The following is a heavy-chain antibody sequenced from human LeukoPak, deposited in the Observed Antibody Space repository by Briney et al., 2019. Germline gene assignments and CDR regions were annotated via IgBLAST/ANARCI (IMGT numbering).Heavy chain of an antibody. CDR1: GFTFGDYA. V-gene: IGHV3-49*04. Sequence: GGSLRLSCTASGFTFGDYAMSWVRQAPGKGLEWVSFVRIKAYGGTTEYAASVKGRFTISRDDSKSIAYLQMNSLKTEDTAVYYCARLWFGELFRWFDPWGQGTLVTVSS. CDR2: VRIKAYGGTT. J-gene: IGHJ5*02. CDR3: ARLWFGELFRWFDP. D-gene: IGHD3-10*01.